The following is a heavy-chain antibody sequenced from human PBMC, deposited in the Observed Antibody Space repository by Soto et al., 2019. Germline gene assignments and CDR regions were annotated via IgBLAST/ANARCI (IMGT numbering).Heavy chain of an antibody. V-gene: IGHV4-39*01. J-gene: IGHJ4*02. CDR2: IYYSGNT. CDR3: ARRRPNYFDY. Sequence: SETLSLTCSVSSASLSSSTYYWSWIRQPPGRGPEWIGSIYYSGNTYYKPSLKSRVTISVDTSKNQFSLKLSSVTAADTAVYYCARRRPNYFDYWGQGTLVTVSS. CDR1: SASLSSSTYY.